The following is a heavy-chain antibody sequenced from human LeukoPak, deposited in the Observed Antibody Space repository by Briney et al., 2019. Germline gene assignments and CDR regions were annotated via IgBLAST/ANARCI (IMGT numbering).Heavy chain of an antibody. J-gene: IGHJ4*02. Sequence: GGSLRLSCAASGFTFSSYSMNWVRQAPGKGLEWVSYISSSSSTIYYADSVKGRFTISRDNAKNTLYLQMNSLRVEDTALYYCARNRVASTYSTLDYWGQGTLVTVSS. V-gene: IGHV3-48*01. CDR2: ISSSSSTI. D-gene: IGHD2-2*01. CDR1: GFTFSSYS. CDR3: ARNRVASTYSTLDY.